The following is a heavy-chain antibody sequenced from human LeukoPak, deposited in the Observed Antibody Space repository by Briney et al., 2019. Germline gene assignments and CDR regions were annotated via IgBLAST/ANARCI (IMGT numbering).Heavy chain of an antibody. CDR3: AREGYYGSGSPPSLYFDY. Sequence: PGGSLRLSCAPSGFTFSRHGMHWVRQAPGKGLEWVAVTSSDLNVRLYADSVKGRFTISRDNSRSTLHLQMNSLRPEDTAIYYCAREGYYGSGSPPSLYFDYWGQGTLVTVSS. J-gene: IGHJ4*02. V-gene: IGHV3-30*03. CDR1: GFTFSRHG. D-gene: IGHD3-10*01. CDR2: TSSDLNVR.